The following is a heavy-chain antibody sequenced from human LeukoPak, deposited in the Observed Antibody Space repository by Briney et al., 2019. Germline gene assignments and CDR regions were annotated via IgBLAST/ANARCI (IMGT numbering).Heavy chain of an antibody. CDR3: AREGGYATDY. D-gene: IGHD2-2*01. J-gene: IGHJ4*02. CDR1: GYSIRSGFY. CDR2: MYYTGST. Sequence: PSETLSLTCTVSGYSIRSGFYWGWIRQPPGKGLEWIGSMYYTGSTYNSPSLKSRVTISVDTSKNQFSLKLTSVTAADTAVYYCAREGGYATDYWGQGTLVTVSS. V-gene: IGHV4-38-2*02.